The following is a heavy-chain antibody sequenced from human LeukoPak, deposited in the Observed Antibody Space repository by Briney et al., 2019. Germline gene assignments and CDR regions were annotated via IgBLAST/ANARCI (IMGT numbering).Heavy chain of an antibody. CDR1: GGSISSYY. Sequence: SETLSLTCTVSGGSISSYYWSWIRQPPGKGLEWIGYIYYSGSINYNPSLKSRVTISVDTSKNQFSLKLSSVTAADTAVYYCASGTASGSFYFYMDVWGKGTTVTVSS. D-gene: IGHD3-10*01. CDR3: ASGTASGSFYFYMDV. CDR2: IYYSGSI. V-gene: IGHV4-59*01. J-gene: IGHJ6*03.